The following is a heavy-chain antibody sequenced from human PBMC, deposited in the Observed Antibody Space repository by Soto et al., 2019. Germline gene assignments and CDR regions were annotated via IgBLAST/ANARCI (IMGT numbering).Heavy chain of an antibody. J-gene: IGHJ4*02. CDR3: AKGGRQWLVTSGFNY. D-gene: IGHD6-19*01. V-gene: IGHV3-30*18. CDR2: VSHDGRNT. CDR1: GFTFSDYA. Sequence: VQLVESGGGVVQPGRSLRLSCAASGFTFSDYAMHWVRQAPGKGLEWVAVVSHDGRNTHYADSVKGRFPISRDSSKNTVSLEMTSLRAEDTAVYYSAKGGRQWLVTSGFNYWGQGPRVNVS.